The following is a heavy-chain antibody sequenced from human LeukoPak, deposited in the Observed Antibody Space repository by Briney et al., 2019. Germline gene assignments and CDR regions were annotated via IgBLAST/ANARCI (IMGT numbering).Heavy chain of an antibody. CDR2: MNPNSGNT. CDR3: ARSPVRGVIIDY. CDR1: GYTFTSYD. V-gene: IGHV1-8*01. D-gene: IGHD3-10*01. Sequence: ASVKVSCKASGYTFTSYDINWVRQATGQGLEWMGWMNPNSGNTGYAQKFQGRVTMTRNTSISTAYMELSSLRSVGTAVYYCARSPVRGVIIDYWGQGTLVTVSS. J-gene: IGHJ4*02.